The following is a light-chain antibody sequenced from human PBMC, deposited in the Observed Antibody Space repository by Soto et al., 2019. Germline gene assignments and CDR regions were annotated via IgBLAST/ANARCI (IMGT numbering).Light chain of an antibody. V-gene: IGKV3-15*01. Sequence: EIVMTQSPAILSVSPGERATLSCRASQSVSNNLAWYQQKPGQPPRLLIYRASTRATGVPARCSGSGSGTYFTLTISGLQSEDFAVYYCQHYNNWPPWTFGQGTKVEI. J-gene: IGKJ1*01. CDR1: QSVSNN. CDR2: RAS. CDR3: QHYNNWPPWT.